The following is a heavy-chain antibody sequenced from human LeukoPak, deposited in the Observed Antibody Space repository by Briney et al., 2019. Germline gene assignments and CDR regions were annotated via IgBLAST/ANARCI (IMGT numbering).Heavy chain of an antibody. Sequence: GGSLRLSCAASGFTFSNAWMSWVRQAPGKGLEWVGRIKSKTDGCTTDYAAPVKGRFTISRDDSKNTLYLQMNSLKTEDTAVYYCTTERTGYYYDSSGYREIYYFDYWGQGTLVTVSS. J-gene: IGHJ4*02. CDR2: IKSKTDGCTT. D-gene: IGHD3-22*01. V-gene: IGHV3-15*01. CDR3: TTERTGYYYDSSGYREIYYFDY. CDR1: GFTFSNAW.